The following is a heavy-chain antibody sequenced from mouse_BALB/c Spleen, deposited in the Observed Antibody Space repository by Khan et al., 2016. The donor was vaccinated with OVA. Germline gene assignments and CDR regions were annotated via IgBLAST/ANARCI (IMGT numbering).Heavy chain of an antibody. CDR2: IWGDGST. D-gene: IGHD2-10*01. Sequence: QVQLKQSGPGLVAPSQSLSITCTVSGFSLTGYGVSWVRQPPGKGLEWLGMIWGDGSTDYESALKSRLSISKDKSKSQVFLKMNSLQTDDTARYYCARAYYANYRETMDYWGQGTSVTVS. CDR3: ARAYYANYRETMDY. V-gene: IGHV2-6-7*01. J-gene: IGHJ4*01. CDR1: GFSLTGYG.